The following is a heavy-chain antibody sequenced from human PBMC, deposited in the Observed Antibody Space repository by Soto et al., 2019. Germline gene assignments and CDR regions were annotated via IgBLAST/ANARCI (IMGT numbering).Heavy chain of an antibody. CDR2: ISSSSSTI. CDR3: AREYLIDIVATIKFAFDI. CDR1: GFTFSSYS. J-gene: IGHJ3*02. Sequence: GGSLRFSCAASGFTFSSYSMNWVRQAPGKGLEWVSYISSSSSTIYYADSVKGRFTISRDNAKNSLYLQMNSLRAEDTAVYYCAREYLIDIVATIKFAFDIWGQGTMVTVSS. D-gene: IGHD5-12*01. V-gene: IGHV3-48*01.